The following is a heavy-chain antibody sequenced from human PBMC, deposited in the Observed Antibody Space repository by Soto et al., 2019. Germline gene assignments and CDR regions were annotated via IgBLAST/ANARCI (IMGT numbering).Heavy chain of an antibody. V-gene: IGHV6-1*01. D-gene: IGHD6-6*01. CDR2: TYYRSRFFS. J-gene: IGHJ5*02. CDR1: GDSVSSYSAA. CDR3: ARDRYSSSGWFDP. Sequence: SQPLSLTFAISGDSVSSYSAACNLIRQSPSGGLEWLGRTYYRSRFFSDYAESVKSRIIINPDTSKNEFSLQLKSVTPEDTAVYYCARDRYSSSGWFDPWGQGTPVTVSS.